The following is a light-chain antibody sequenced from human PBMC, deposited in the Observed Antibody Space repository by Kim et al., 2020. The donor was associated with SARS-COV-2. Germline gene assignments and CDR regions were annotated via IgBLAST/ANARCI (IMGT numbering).Light chain of an antibody. Sequence: EVMMTQSPPSLSVSPGETATLACRASQSVTNSLAWYQQKPGQVPRLLIYDTSVRATGIPARFSGSGSGTRFTLTISIVQSEESAVYFCQQYNNSTPFKFGQGTRMEI. V-gene: IGKV3D-15*03. CDR1: QSVTNS. J-gene: IGKJ5*01. CDR2: DTS. CDR3: QQYNNSTPFK.